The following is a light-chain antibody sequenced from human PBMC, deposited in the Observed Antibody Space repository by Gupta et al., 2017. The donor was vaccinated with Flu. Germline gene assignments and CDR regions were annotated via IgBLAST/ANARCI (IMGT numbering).Light chain of an antibody. CDR1: QSLLHSNGYNY. V-gene: IGKV2-28*01. Sequence: SCRSSQSLLHSNGYNYLDWYLQKPGQSPQLLIYLGSNRASGVPDRFSGSGSGTDFTLKISRVEAEDVGVYYCMQALQTPRTFGQGTKVEI. J-gene: IGKJ1*01. CDR2: LGS. CDR3: MQALQTPRT.